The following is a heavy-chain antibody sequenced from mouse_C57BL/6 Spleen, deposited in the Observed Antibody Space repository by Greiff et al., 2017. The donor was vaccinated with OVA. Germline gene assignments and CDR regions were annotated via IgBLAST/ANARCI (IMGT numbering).Heavy chain of an antibody. CDR3: ARDYSNYGFAY. CDR2: INPYNGGT. V-gene: IGHV1-19*01. D-gene: IGHD2-5*01. J-gene: IGHJ3*01. CDR1: GYTFTDYY. Sequence: EVQLQQSGPVLVKPGASVKMSCKASGYTFTDYYMNWVKQSHGKSLEWIGVINPYNGGTSYNQKFKGKATLTVDKSSSTAYMELNSLTSEDSAVYCCARDYSNYGFAYWGQGTLVTVSA.